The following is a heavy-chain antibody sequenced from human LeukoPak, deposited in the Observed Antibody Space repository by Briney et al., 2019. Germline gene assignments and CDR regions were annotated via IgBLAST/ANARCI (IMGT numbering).Heavy chain of an antibody. D-gene: IGHD5-24*01. V-gene: IGHV3-23*01. Sequence: PGGSLRLSCAASGFTFSSYAMSWVRQAPGKGLEWVSDISGSGGYTYYADSVKGRFTIPRDNSKNTLYLQMNSLRVEDTAEYHCAKGRGEYYHYGMDVWGQGTTVTVSS. J-gene: IGHJ6*02. CDR2: ISGSGGYT. CDR3: AKGRGEYYHYGMDV. CDR1: GFTFSSYA.